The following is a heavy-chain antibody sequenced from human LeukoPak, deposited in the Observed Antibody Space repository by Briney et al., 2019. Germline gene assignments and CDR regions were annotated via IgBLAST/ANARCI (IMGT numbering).Heavy chain of an antibody. CDR3: ARDPPGYGSGWPPPLNWFDP. Sequence: SETLSLTCTVSGGSISSYYWSWIRQPAGKGLEWIGRIYTSGSTNYNPSLKGRVTMSVDTSKNQFSLKLSSVTAADTAVYYCARDPPGYGSGWPPPLNWFDPWGQGTLVTVSS. J-gene: IGHJ5*02. V-gene: IGHV4-4*07. D-gene: IGHD6-19*01. CDR2: IYTSGST. CDR1: GGSISSYY.